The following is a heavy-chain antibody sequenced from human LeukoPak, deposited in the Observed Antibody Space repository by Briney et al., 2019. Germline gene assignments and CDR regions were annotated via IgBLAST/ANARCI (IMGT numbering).Heavy chain of an antibody. V-gene: IGHV3-30*02. CDR2: IRYDGSNK. CDR1: GFTFSSYG. Sequence: PGGSLRLSCAASGFTFSSYGMHWVRQAPGKGLEWVAFIRYDGSNKYYADSVKGRFTISRDNAKNSLYLQMNSLRAEDTAVYYCARAPIPAHWGKGTTVTVSS. CDR3: ARAPIPAH. D-gene: IGHD2-2*01. J-gene: IGHJ6*04.